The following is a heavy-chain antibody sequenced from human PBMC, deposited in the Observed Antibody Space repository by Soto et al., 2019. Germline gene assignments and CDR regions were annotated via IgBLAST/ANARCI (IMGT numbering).Heavy chain of an antibody. V-gene: IGHV4-34*01. D-gene: IGHD1-1*01. J-gene: IGHJ4*02. Sequence: SETLSLTCAVYGGSFSGYYWSWIRQPPGKGLEWIGEINHSGSTNYNPSLKSRVTISVDTSKNQFSLKLSSVTAAATDVYYCARGLWRGLDYWGQGTLVTVSS. CDR3: ARGLWRGLDY. CDR2: INHSGST. CDR1: GGSFSGYY.